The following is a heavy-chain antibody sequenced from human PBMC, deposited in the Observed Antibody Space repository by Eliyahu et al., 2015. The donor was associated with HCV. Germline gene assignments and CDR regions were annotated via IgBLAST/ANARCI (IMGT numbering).Heavy chain of an antibody. V-gene: IGHV4-38-2*02. Sequence: QVQLQESGPGLVKXSETLSLTCXVSGYSITSXYYWGWIRQPPGKGLEWIGSILHYGTSYYNPSLKSRVTMTVDKSENHFSLKLTSVTAADTAVYYCARDPPMGSSGWGGLPTXAMDLWGQGTTVTVFS. J-gene: IGHJ6*02. CDR2: ILHYGTS. CDR3: ARDPPMGSSGWGGLPTXAMDL. D-gene: IGHD6-19*01. CDR1: GYSITSXYY.